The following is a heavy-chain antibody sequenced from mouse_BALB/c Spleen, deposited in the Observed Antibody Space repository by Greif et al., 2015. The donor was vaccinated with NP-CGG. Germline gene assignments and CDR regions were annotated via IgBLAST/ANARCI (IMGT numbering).Heavy chain of an antibody. J-gene: IGHJ1*01. D-gene: IGHD1-1*01. V-gene: IGHV2-6-7*01. Sequence: VQLQQSGPGLVAPSQSLSITCTVSGFSLTGYGVNWVRQPPGKGLEWLGMIWGDGSTDYNSALKSRLSISKDYSKSQVFLKMNSLQTDDTARYYCAREVPLYYEGYFDVWGAGTTVTVSS. CDR3: AREVPLYYEGYFDV. CDR1: GFSLTGYG. CDR2: IWGDGST.